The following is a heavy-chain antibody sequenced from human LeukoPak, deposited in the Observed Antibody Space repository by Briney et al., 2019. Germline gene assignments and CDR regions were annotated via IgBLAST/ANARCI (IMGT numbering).Heavy chain of an antibody. CDR2: INSDGSST. CDR1: GFTFSSYW. Sequence: PGGSLRLSCAVSGFTFSSYWMHWVRQAPGKGLVWVSRINSDGSSTSYADSVKGGFTISRDNAKNTLYLQMNSLRAEDTAVYYCASRGVRRDYYDSSGYIGDAFDIWGQGTMVTVSS. V-gene: IGHV3-74*01. D-gene: IGHD3-22*01. J-gene: IGHJ3*02. CDR3: ASRGVRRDYYDSSGYIGDAFDI.